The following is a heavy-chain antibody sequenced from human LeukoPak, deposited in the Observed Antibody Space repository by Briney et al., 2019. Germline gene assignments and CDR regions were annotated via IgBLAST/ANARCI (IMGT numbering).Heavy chain of an antibody. CDR1: GGSISSYY. V-gene: IGHV4-4*09. J-gene: IGHJ5*02. CDR3: ARVDANGWIDP. CDR2: IYTSGST. Sequence: PSETLSLTCTVSGGSISSYYWSWTRQPPGKGLEWIGYIYTSGSTNYNPSLKSRVTISVDTSKNQFSLKLSSVTAADTAVYYCARVDANGWIDPWGQGTLVTVSS. D-gene: IGHD2-8*01.